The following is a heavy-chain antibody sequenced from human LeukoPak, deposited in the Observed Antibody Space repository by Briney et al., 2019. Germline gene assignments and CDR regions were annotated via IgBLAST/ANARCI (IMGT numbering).Heavy chain of an antibody. CDR3: ARQDDSSGYPFDY. V-gene: IGHV4-59*08. CDR1: GGSISNYY. D-gene: IGHD3-22*01. J-gene: IGHJ4*02. CDR2: IYYSGST. Sequence: SETLSLTCTVSGGSISNYYWSWIRQPPGKGLEWIGYIYYSGSTNYNPSLKSRVTISVDTSKNQFSLKLSSVTAADTAVYYCARQDDSSGYPFDYWGQGTLVTVSS.